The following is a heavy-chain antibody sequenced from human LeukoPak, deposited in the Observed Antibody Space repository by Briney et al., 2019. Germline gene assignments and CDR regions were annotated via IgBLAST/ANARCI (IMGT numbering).Heavy chain of an antibody. V-gene: IGHV4-39*02. CDR3: ASRPTFYYGSGSYPRRFYDY. D-gene: IGHD3-10*01. J-gene: IGHJ4*02. CDR2: IYYSGGT. Sequence: SETLSLTCTVSGGSISSSNYYWGWIRQPPGKEQEWIGSIYYSGGTYNNPSLKRRATISVDTSKNHFSLKLSSVTAADTAVYYCASRPTFYYGSGSYPRRFYDYWGQGTLVTVSS. CDR1: GGSISSSNYY.